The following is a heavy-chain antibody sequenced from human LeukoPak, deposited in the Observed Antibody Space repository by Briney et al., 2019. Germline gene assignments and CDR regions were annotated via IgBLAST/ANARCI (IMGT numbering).Heavy chain of an antibody. CDR1: GYTSTSYG. V-gene: IGHV1-18*01. Sequence: ASVKVSCKASGYTSTSYGISWVRQAPGQGLEWMGRISGNNDNTNFAQKFQGRVTMTTDTSTSTAYMELRSLRSDDTAVYYCARAPAYCTNGVCSKYYFDYWGQGTLVTVSS. D-gene: IGHD2-8*01. CDR2: ISGNNDNT. J-gene: IGHJ4*02. CDR3: ARAPAYCTNGVCSKYYFDY.